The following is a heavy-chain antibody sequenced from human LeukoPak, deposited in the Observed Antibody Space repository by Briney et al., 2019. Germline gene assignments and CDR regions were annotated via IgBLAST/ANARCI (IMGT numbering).Heavy chain of an antibody. D-gene: IGHD3-10*01. J-gene: IGHJ5*02. V-gene: IGHV4-4*07. CDR2: IYTSGST. Sequence: XETLSLTCTXSGGSISSYYWSWIRQPAGKGLEWIGRIYTSGSTNYNPSLKSRVTMSVDTSKNQFSLKLSSVTAADTAVYYCARDGDYYGSGSYHWFDPWGQGTLVTVSS. CDR3: ARDGDYYGSGSYHWFDP. CDR1: GGSISSYY.